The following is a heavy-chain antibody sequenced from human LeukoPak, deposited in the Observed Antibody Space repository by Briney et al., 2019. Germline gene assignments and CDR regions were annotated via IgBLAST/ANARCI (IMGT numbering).Heavy chain of an antibody. J-gene: IGHJ4*02. V-gene: IGHV3-7*01. CDR2: IKEDGSET. CDR1: GLTFSRYA. CDR3: SRSLNY. Sequence: GGSLRLSCAASGLTFSRYAMHWVRQAPGKGLEWVANIKEDGSETHYVDSAKGRFTISRDNAKNSLFLQVDNLRVEDTAIYYCSRSLNYWGQGTLVTVSP.